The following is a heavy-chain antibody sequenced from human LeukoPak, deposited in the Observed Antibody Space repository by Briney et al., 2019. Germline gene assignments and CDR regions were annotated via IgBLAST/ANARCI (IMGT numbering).Heavy chain of an antibody. CDR2: INPNSGGT. V-gene: IGHV1-2*06. CDR3: AREARWVSSGCYYQYYFDY. CDR1: GYTFTGYY. Sequence: ASVKVSCKASGYTFTGYYMHWVRQAPRQGLEWMGRINPNSGGTNYAQKFQGRVTMTRDTSISTAYMELSRLRSDDTAVYYCAREARWVSSGCYYQYYFDYWGQGTLVTVSS. D-gene: IGHD3-22*01. J-gene: IGHJ4*02.